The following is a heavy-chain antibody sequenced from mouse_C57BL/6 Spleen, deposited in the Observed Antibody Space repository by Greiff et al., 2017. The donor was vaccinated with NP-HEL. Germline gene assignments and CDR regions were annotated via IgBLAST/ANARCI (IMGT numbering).Heavy chain of an antibody. Sequence: EVQLQQSGPELVKPGASVKMSCKASGYTFTDYNMHWVKQSHGKSLEWIGYINPNNGGTSYNQKFKGKATLTVNKSSSTAYMELRSLTSEDSAVYYCARFGVYTGDWYFDVWGTGTTVTVSS. V-gene: IGHV1-22*01. CDR2: INPNNGGT. CDR3: ARFGVYTGDWYFDV. D-gene: IGHD4-1*01. CDR1: GYTFTDYN. J-gene: IGHJ1*03.